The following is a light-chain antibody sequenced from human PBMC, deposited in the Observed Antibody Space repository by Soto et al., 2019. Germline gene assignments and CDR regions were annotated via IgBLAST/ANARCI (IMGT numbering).Light chain of an antibody. V-gene: IGKV2-30*02. CDR2: KVS. CDR1: QSLVHSDGIAY. J-gene: IGKJ5*01. Sequence: DVVMTQSALCLRGSLGQLASISCRSNQSLVHSDGIAYFSWFQQRPGRSPRRLIYKVSNRDSGVPARFSGSGSGTDFALKISRVEAEDVGVYYCMQGTHWPITFGQGTRLEI. CDR3: MQGTHWPIT.